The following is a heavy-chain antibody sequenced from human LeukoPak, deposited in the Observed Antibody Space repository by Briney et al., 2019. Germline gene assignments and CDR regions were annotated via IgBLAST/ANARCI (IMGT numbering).Heavy chain of an antibody. CDR1: GFTFSSYW. Sequence: GGSLRLSCAAFGFTFSSYWMSWVRQAPEKGLEWVSGISWNGLSIAYADSVKGRFTISRDNAKKSLHLQMNSLRVEDMALYYCAKDRGSGGDAFDIWGQGTMVTVSS. CDR3: AKDRGSGGDAFDI. V-gene: IGHV3-9*03. J-gene: IGHJ3*02. D-gene: IGHD3-10*01. CDR2: ISWNGLSI.